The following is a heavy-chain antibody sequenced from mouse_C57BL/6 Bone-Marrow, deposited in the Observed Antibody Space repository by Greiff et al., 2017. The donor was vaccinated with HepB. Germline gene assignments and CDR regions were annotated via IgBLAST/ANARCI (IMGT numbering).Heavy chain of an antibody. CDR2: IYPRSGNT. V-gene: IGHV1-81*01. Sequence: VQLQQSGAGLARPGASVKLSCTASGFTFTSYGISWVNQTTGQGLEWIGEIYPRSGNTYYNEKFKGKGTLTADKSCSTAYMEHRSLTSEDSAVYFCARKWREYWGQGTTLTVSS. J-gene: IGHJ2*01. CDR3: ARKWREY. CDR1: GFTFTSYG.